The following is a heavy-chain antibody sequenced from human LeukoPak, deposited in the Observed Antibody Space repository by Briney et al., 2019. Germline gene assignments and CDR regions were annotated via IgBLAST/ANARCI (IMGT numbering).Heavy chain of an antibody. Sequence: PGGSLRLSCAATGFIFSSYGMHWVRQAPGKGLEWVAVISYDGSNKYYADSVKGRFTISRDNSRNTLYLQMNSLRAEDTAVYYSAKSGGSGSYRAFDIWGQGTMVTVSS. CDR1: GFIFSSYG. D-gene: IGHD3-10*01. CDR3: AKSGGSGSYRAFDI. J-gene: IGHJ3*02. V-gene: IGHV3-30*18. CDR2: ISYDGSNK.